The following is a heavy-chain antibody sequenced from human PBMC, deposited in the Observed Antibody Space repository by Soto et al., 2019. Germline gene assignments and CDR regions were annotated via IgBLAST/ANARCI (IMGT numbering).Heavy chain of an antibody. D-gene: IGHD2-2*01. V-gene: IGHV3-21*01. CDR1: GFTFSSYS. Sequence: PGGSLRLSCTASGFTFSSYSMNWVRQAPGKGLEWVSSISSSSSYIYYADSVKGRFTISRDNAKNSLYLQMNSLRAEDTAVYYCAREINSCPIVPYFDYWSQGTLVTVSS. J-gene: IGHJ4*02. CDR2: ISSSSSYI. CDR3: AREINSCPIVPYFDY.